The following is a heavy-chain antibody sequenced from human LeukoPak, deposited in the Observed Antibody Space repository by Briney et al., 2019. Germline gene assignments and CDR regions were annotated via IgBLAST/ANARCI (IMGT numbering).Heavy chain of an antibody. D-gene: IGHD3-22*01. J-gene: IGHJ4*02. CDR1: GGSFNDYY. V-gene: IGHV4-34*01. Sequence: SETLSLTCAVYGGSFNDYYWGWIRQPPGKGLEWIGSIYYSGSTYYNPSLKSRVTISVDTSKNQFSLKLSSVTAADTAVYYCARAFITARITSAHDFDYWGQGTLVTVSS. CDR2: IYYSGST. CDR3: ARAFITARITSAHDFDY.